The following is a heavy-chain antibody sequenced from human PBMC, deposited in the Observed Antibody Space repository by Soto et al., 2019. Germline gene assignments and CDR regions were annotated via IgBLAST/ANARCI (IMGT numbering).Heavy chain of an antibody. Sequence: EVQLVESGGGLVQPGGSLRLSCAASGFAFSSEWMHWVRQAPGKGLVWVSRIDPYDTGITYADSVKGRFTTSRDNAKNTLYLQMNSLRAEDTAVYYCTSDTFGARDSWGQGTLVTVSS. J-gene: IGHJ4*02. CDR1: GFAFSSEW. CDR3: TSDTFGARDS. D-gene: IGHD2-15*01. V-gene: IGHV3-74*01. CDR2: IDPYDTGI.